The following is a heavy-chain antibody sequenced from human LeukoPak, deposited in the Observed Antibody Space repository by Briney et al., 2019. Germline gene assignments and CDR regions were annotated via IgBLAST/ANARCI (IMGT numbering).Heavy chain of an antibody. D-gene: IGHD5-24*01. CDR1: GYSFTSYW. Sequence: GESLKISCKGSGYSFTSYWIGWVGQMPGKGLEWMGIIYPGDSDTRYSPSFQGQVTISADKSISTAYLQWSSLKASDTAMYYCARPMATTSFSDAFDIWGQGTMVTVSS. CDR3: ARPMATTSFSDAFDI. J-gene: IGHJ3*02. CDR2: IYPGDSDT. V-gene: IGHV5-51*01.